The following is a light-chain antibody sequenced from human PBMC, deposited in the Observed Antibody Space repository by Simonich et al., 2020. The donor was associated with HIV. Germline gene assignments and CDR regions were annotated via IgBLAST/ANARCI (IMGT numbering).Light chain of an antibody. CDR2: AAS. J-gene: IGKJ1*01. Sequence: DIQMTQSPSSLSASVGDRVTITCRANKGISNSLAWYQQKPGKAPKLLLYAASRLESGGPFRFSGSGSGTDYTLTISNLQPEDFATYYCQQYYSTPPWTFGQGTKVEIK. CDR3: QQYYSTPPWT. V-gene: IGKV1-NL1*01. CDR1: KGISNS.